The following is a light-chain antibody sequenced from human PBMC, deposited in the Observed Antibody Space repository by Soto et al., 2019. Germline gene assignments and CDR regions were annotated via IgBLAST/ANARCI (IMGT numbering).Light chain of an antibody. CDR1: QSLSGW. V-gene: IGKV1-5*03. CDR2: KTS. J-gene: IGKJ1*01. CDR3: QHYKFFPWT. Sequence: DIQMTQSPSTLSASVGDRVTITCRASQSLSGWLAWYQQKPGKAPKLLIYKTSTLESGVPSRFSGSGSGTQFTLTITSLQPDDFATYYCQHYKFFPWTFGQGTKVDIK.